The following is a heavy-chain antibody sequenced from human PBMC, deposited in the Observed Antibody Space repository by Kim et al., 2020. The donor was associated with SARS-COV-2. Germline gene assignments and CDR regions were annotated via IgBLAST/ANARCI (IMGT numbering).Heavy chain of an antibody. CDR1: GGTFSSYA. Sequence: SVKVSCKASGGTFSSYAISWVRQAPGQGLEWMGGIIPIFGTANYAQKFQGRVTITADESTSTAYMELSSLRSEDTAVYYCARYQFSSGWYSTRASSYYYYGMDVWGQGTTVTVSS. CDR2: IIPIFGTA. J-gene: IGHJ6*02. CDR3: ARYQFSSGWYSTRASSYYYYGMDV. V-gene: IGHV1-69*13. D-gene: IGHD6-19*01.